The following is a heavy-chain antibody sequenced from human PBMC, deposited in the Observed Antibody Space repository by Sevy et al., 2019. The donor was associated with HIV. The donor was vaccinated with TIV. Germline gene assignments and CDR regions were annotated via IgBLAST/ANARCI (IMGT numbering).Heavy chain of an antibody. CDR1: GFSFSSYG. J-gene: IGHJ4*02. Sequence: GGSLRLSCAASGFSFSSYGMHWVRQAPGKGLEWMSYIQYDGSNKDYADSVKGRFTISRDNSKNTLYLQMNSLRVEDTAMLYCGKEGGGEGGDHWGQGTLVTVSS. D-gene: IGHD2-21*01. CDR2: IQYDGSNK. V-gene: IGHV3-30*02. CDR3: GKEGGGEGGDH.